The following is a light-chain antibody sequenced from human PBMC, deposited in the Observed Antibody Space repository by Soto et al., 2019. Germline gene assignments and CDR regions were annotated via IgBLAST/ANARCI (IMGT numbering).Light chain of an antibody. Sequence: QYALTQPASVSGSPGQSITIPCTGTSRDVGGYTYVSWYQHHPGKAPKLIIYDVSNRPSGVSIRFSGSKSDNTASLTISGLQPEDEADYHCSSYTTSNTRQIVFGTGTKVTV. CDR3: SSYTTSNTRQIV. J-gene: IGLJ1*01. V-gene: IGLV2-14*03. CDR1: SRDVGGYTY. CDR2: DVS.